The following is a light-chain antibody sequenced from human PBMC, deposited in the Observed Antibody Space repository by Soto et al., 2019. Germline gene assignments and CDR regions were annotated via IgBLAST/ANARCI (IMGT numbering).Light chain of an antibody. V-gene: IGKV3-11*01. J-gene: IGKJ2*01. CDR1: QSVGSY. CDR3: QQRDKWPRT. CDR2: GAS. Sequence: DIVLTQSPATPSLSPGERATLSCRVSQSVGSYLAWFQHKPGQAPRLLIYGASNRATDIPGRFSGRGSGTDFTLTISSLESGDSAVYYCQQRDKWPRTFGQGTKLEIK.